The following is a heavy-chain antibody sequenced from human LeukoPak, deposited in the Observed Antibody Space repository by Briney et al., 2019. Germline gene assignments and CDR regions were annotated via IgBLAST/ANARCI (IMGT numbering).Heavy chain of an antibody. CDR3: AAVNPGIAVADAGVAFDI. V-gene: IGHV1-58*01. CDR2: IVVGSGNT. CDR1: GFTFTSSA. D-gene: IGHD6-19*01. J-gene: IGHJ3*02. Sequence: SVKVSCKASGFTFTSSAVQWVRQARGQRLEWTGWIVVGSGNTNYAQKFQERVTITRDMSTSTAYMELSSLRSEDTAVYYCAAVNPGIAVADAGVAFDIWGQGTMVIVSS.